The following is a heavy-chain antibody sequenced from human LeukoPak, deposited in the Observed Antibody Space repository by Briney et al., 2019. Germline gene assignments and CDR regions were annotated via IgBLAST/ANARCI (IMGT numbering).Heavy chain of an antibody. CDR3: ARLRYTYGKNFDY. CDR2: INQDGNEK. Sequence: GGSLRLSCAASGFTFRAYWMSWVRQAPGKGLEWVANINQDGNEKDYVDSVKGRFTISRDNARNSRYLQMNTLRAEDTAVYFCARLRYTYGKNFDYWGQGALVTVSS. CDR1: GFTFRAYW. J-gene: IGHJ4*02. V-gene: IGHV3-7*01. D-gene: IGHD5-18*01.